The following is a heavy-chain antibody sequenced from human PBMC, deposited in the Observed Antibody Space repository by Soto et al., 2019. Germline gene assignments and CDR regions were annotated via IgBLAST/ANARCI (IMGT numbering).Heavy chain of an antibody. CDR1: GFTFSGSA. V-gene: IGHV3-73*01. CDR2: IRSKANSYAT. J-gene: IGHJ4*02. CDR3: TMTTVTTWGY. Sequence: EVQLVESGGGLVQPGGSLKLSCAASGFTFSGSAMHWVRQASGKGLEWVGRIRSKANSYATAYAASVKGRFTISRDDSKNTAYLQLNSLKTEDTAVYYCTMTTVTTWGYWGQGPLVTVSS. D-gene: IGHD4-17*01.